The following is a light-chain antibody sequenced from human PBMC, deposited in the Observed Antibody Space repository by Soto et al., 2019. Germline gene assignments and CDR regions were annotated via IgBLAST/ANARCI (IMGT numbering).Light chain of an antibody. CDR1: QSVSNY. Sequence: EIVLTQSPATLSLSPGERATLSCRASQSVSNYLAWYQQKPGQAPRLLIYDASTRATGIPARFSGSGSGTDLTLTISSLESEDFAVYYCQQRTNWPLYTFGQGTKLEIK. CDR3: QQRTNWPLYT. V-gene: IGKV3-11*01. CDR2: DAS. J-gene: IGKJ2*01.